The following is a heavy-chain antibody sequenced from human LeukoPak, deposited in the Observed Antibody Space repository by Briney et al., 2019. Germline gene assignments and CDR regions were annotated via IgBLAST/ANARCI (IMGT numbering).Heavy chain of an antibody. D-gene: IGHD2-21*01. Sequence: GGSLRLSCAASGFTFSGYWMHWVRQAPGKGLVWVSRINTDGSSTSYADSVKGRFTISRDNSKNTLYLQLNTLRAEDTAVYYCARYIPSCGGNCNDGFDIWGQGTMVTVSS. CDR2: INTDGSST. J-gene: IGHJ3*02. V-gene: IGHV3-74*01. CDR3: ARYIPSCGGNCNDGFDI. CDR1: GFTFSGYW.